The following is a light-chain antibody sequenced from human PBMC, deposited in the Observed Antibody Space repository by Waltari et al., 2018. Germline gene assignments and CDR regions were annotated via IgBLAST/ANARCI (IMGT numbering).Light chain of an antibody. V-gene: IGKV3-15*01. CDR2: DAS. CDR3: QQYNRWPPIT. Sequence: EVVMTQSPATLSVSPGGRATLSYRASQSIATNLAWYQQRRGQAPKLLIFDASTRATSISGRFSGSGSGTEFTLTISSLQSEDSAVYYCQQYNRWPPITFGQGTRLEIK. J-gene: IGKJ5*01. CDR1: QSIATN.